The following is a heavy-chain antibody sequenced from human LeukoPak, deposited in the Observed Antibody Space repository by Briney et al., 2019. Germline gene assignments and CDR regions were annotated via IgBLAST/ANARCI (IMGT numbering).Heavy chain of an antibody. CDR3: AREGGAKPFDY. Sequence: ASVKVSCKASGYTFTSYAMHWVRQAPGQRLEWMGWINAGNGNTKYSQKFQGRVTITGDTSASTAYMELSSLRSEDTAVYYCAREGGAKPFDYWGQGTLVTASS. CDR2: INAGNGNT. J-gene: IGHJ4*02. V-gene: IGHV1-3*01. D-gene: IGHD1-26*01. CDR1: GYTFTSYA.